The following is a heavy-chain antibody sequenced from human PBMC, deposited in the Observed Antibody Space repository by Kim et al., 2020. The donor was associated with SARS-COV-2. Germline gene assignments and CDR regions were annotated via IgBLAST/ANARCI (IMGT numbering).Heavy chain of an antibody. V-gene: IGHV4-59*08. J-gene: IGHJ1*01. CDR3: AGITVYPRH. Sequence: SETLSLTCTVSGGSISSYYWSWIRQPPGKGLEWIGYIYYSGRTNYNPSLKSRVTISVDTSKNQFSLKLSSVTAADTAVYYCAGITVYPRHWGQGTLVTVSS. CDR2: IYYSGRT. D-gene: IGHD2-2*02. CDR1: GGSISSYY.